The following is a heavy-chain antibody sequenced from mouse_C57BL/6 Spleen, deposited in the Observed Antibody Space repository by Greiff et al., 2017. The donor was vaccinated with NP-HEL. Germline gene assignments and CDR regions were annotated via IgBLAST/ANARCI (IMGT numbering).Heavy chain of an antibody. V-gene: IGHV5-17*01. J-gene: IGHJ2*01. CDR1: GFTFSDYG. CDR2: ISSGSSTI. D-gene: IGHD2-2*01. Sequence: EVQGVESGGGLVKPGGSLKLSCAASGFTFSDYGMHWVRQAPEKGLEWVAYISSGSSTIYYADTVKGRFTISRDNAKNTLFLQMTSLRSEDTAMYYCARYGYDECDFDYWGHGTTLTVSS. CDR3: ARYGYDECDFDY.